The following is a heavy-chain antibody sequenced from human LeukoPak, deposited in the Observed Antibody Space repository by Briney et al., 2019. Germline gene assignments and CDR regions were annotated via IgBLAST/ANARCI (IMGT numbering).Heavy chain of an antibody. Sequence: SETLSLTCTVSGGSVSGGSYYWSWIRQPPGKGLEWIGYIYYSGSTNYNPSLKSRVTISVDTSKNQFSLKLSSVSAADTAVYYCARMSYLVGATIFYFDYWGQGTLVTVSS. V-gene: IGHV4-61*01. CDR1: GGSVSGGSYY. J-gene: IGHJ4*02. CDR3: ARMSYLVGATIFYFDY. D-gene: IGHD1-26*01. CDR2: IYYSGST.